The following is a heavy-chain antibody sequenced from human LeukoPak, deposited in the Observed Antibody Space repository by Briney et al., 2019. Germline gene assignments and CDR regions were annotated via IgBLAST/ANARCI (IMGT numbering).Heavy chain of an antibody. CDR3: ARQYAAGTYYKVFRYFDY. J-gene: IGHJ4*02. CDR1: GFTFSSYS. Sequence: GGSLRLSCAASGFTFSSYSMNWVRQAPGKGLEWVSHISSSSSTIYYADSVKGRFTISRDNAKNSLYLQMNSLRAEDTAVYYCARQYAAGTYYKVFRYFDYWGQGTLATVSS. V-gene: IGHV3-48*01. D-gene: IGHD3-10*01. CDR2: ISSSSSTI.